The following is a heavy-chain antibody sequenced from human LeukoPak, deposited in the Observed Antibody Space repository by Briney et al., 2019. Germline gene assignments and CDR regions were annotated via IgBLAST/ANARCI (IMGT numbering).Heavy chain of an antibody. V-gene: IGHV3-23*01. D-gene: IGHD3-22*01. CDR2: LSGSGGST. Sequence: GGSLRLSCAASGFSFRSYAMSWVRQAPGKGLEWVSGLSGSGGSTYYANSAKGRFTISRDNSKNTLYLQMNSLRAEDTAVYYRAKRDSGGYYSSFDAFDFWGQGTMVTVSS. J-gene: IGHJ3*01. CDR3: AKRDSGGYYSSFDAFDF. CDR1: GFSFRSYA.